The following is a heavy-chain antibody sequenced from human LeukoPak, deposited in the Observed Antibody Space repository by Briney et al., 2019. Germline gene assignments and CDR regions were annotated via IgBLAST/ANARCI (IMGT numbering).Heavy chain of an antibody. V-gene: IGHV4-59*01. CDR2: IYYSGST. CDR1: GGSISSYY. Sequence: HPSETLSLTYTVSGGSISSYYWSWIRQPPGKGLEWIGYIYYSGSTNYNPSLKSRVTISVDTSKNQFSLKLSSVTAADTAVYYCARGNWNRRNFDYWGQGTLVTVSS. J-gene: IGHJ4*02. D-gene: IGHD1-20*01. CDR3: ARGNWNRRNFDY.